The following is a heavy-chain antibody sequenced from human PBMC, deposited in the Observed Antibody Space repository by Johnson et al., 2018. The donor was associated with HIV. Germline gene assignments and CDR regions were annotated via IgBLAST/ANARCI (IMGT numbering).Heavy chain of an antibody. V-gene: IGHV3-11*04. D-gene: IGHD6-13*01. CDR2: ISSSGSTI. Sequence: QVQLVESGGGLVKPGGSLRLSCAASGFTFSDYYMSWIRQAPGKGLEWVSYISSSGSTIYYADSVKGRFTISRDNAKNSVYLQMNSLRAEDTAVYDCARSEYSSSWSNAFDIWGQGTMVTVSS. CDR1: GFTFSDYY. CDR3: ARSEYSSSWSNAFDI. J-gene: IGHJ3*02.